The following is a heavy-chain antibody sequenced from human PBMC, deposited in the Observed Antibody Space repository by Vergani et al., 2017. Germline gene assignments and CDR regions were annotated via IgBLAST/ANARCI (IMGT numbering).Heavy chain of an antibody. CDR1: GFTFSSYG. CDR3: ARGGEGSSPRKYYYYGMDV. Sequence: QVQLVESGGGVVQPGRSLRLSCAASGFTFSSYGMHWVRQAPGKGLEWVAVIWYDGSNKYYADSVKGRFTICRDNAKNTLYLQMNSLRAEDTAVYYCARGGEGSSPRKYYYYGMDVWGQGTTVTVSS. D-gene: IGHD6-13*01. CDR2: IWYDGSNK. J-gene: IGHJ6*02. V-gene: IGHV3-33*03.